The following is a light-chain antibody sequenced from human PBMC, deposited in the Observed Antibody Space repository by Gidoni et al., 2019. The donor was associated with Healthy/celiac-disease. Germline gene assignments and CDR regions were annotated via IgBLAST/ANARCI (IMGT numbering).Light chain of an antibody. CDR3: QQYYSYPWT. CDR2: AAS. CDR1: QGISSY. Sequence: AIRMTQSPSSFSASTGDRVTITCRASQGISSYLAWYQQKPGKAPKLLIYAASTLQSGVPSRFSGSGSGTDVTLTISCQQSEDFATYYCQQYYSYPWTFGQGTKVEIK. J-gene: IGKJ1*01. V-gene: IGKV1-8*01.